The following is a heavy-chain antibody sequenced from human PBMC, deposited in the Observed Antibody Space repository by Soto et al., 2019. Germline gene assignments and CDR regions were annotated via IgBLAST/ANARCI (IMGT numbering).Heavy chain of an antibody. CDR1: GNSIRHFY. Sequence: QVQLQESGPGLVKPSETLSLTCKVSGNSIRHFYWTWIRQTAGKGLEWIGRVYITGTTSLNPSLRSRVTRSMDTAKNEFSLNLTSVTAADTAVYYCVRDRADFSSTYYHYFSVWGSGIQVTVSS. CDR3: VRDRADFSSTYYHYFSV. V-gene: IGHV4-4*07. D-gene: IGHD2-2*01. CDR2: VYITGTT. J-gene: IGHJ2*01.